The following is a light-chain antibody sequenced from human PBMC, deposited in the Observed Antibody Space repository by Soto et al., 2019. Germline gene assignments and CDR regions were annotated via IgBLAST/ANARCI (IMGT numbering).Light chain of an antibody. CDR2: EVT. J-gene: IGLJ2*01. CDR3: SSYAGSNHVV. V-gene: IGLV2-8*01. Sequence: QSALTQPPSASGSPGQSVTISCTGTSSDVGGYNFVSWYQQQPGKAPKLMIYEVTRRPSGVPDRFSGSKSGNTASLTVSGLQAEDEADYYCSSYAGSNHVVFGGGTKLTVL. CDR1: SSDVGGYNF.